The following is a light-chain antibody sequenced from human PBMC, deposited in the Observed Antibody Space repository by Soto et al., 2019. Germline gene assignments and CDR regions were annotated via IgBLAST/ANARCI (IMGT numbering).Light chain of an antibody. J-gene: IGKJ5*01. CDR3: QQRSNWPPPIS. CDR2: DAS. Sequence: EIVLTQSPATLSLSPGERATLSCRSSHNINTYLAWYQQKPGQAPRLLIYDASNRATGIPARFSGSGSGTDFTLTISSLEPEDFALYYCQQRSNWPPPISFGQGTRLEIK. CDR1: HNINTY. V-gene: IGKV3-11*01.